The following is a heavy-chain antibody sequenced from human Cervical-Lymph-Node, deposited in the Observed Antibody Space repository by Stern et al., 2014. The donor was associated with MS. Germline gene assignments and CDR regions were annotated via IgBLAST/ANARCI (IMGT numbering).Heavy chain of an antibody. D-gene: IGHD6-19*01. J-gene: IGHJ6*02. Sequence: VQLVESGGGVVQPGRSLRLSCAASGFTFSSYAMHWVRPAPGKGLEWVAVISNDGSKKCYAVSVKGRFTISRDNSKNTLYLQMNSLRAEDTAVYYCARGGVVAGGVYYYYGMDVWGQGTTVTVSS. CDR2: ISNDGSKK. V-gene: IGHV3-30-3*01. CDR3: ARGGVVAGGVYYYYGMDV. CDR1: GFTFSSYA.